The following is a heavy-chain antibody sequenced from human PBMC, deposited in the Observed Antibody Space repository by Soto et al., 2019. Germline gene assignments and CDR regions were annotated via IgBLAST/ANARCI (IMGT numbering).Heavy chain of an antibody. V-gene: IGHV3-23*01. CDR3: AKDAVYNDGLWLVAN. CDR2: MTGSGGDI. Sequence: GGSLRLSCAASGFSFSRYAVMWIRQAPGKGQEWVAGMTGSGGDIRYADSVKGRFTISKDNSKNTLYWQMNSLRAEDTAIYYGAKDAVYNDGLWLVANWGQGTLVTVSS. D-gene: IGHD5-12*01. J-gene: IGHJ4*02. CDR1: GFSFSRYA.